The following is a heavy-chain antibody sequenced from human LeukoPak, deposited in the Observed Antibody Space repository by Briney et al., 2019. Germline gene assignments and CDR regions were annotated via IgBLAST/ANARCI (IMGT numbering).Heavy chain of an antibody. Sequence: SETLSLTCTVSGGSISSYYWSWIRQPPGKGLEWIGEINHSGSTNYNPSLKSRVTISVDTSKNQFSLKLSSVTAADTAVYYCAGYYDSSGAYWGQGTLVTVSS. CDR2: INHSGST. CDR1: GGSISSYY. J-gene: IGHJ4*02. D-gene: IGHD3-22*01. CDR3: AGYYDSSGAY. V-gene: IGHV4-34*01.